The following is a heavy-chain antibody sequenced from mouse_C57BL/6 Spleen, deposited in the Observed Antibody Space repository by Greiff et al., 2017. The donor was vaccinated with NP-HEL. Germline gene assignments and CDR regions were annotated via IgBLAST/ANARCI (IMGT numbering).Heavy chain of an antibody. CDR2: IDPNSGGT. V-gene: IGHV1-72*01. CDR1: GYTFTSYW. D-gene: IGHD1-1*01. CDR3: AREGLITTVVEGAMDY. J-gene: IGHJ4*01. Sequence: QVQLQQPGAELVKPGASVKLSRKASGYTFTSYWMHWVKQRPGRGLEWIGRIDPNSGGTKYNEKFKSKATLTLDKPSSTAYMQLSSLTSEDSAVYYCAREGLITTVVEGAMDYWGQGTSVTVSS.